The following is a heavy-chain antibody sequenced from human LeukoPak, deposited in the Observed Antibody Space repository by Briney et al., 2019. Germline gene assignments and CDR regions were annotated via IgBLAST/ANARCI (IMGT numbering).Heavy chain of an antibody. D-gene: IGHD3-22*01. V-gene: IGHV4-34*01. CDR3: ARGNNEFGLLTPYYFDY. CDR2: IYYSGST. Sequence: SETLSLTCAVYGGSFSSYYWGWIRQPPGKGLEWIGSIYYSGSTYYNPSLKSRVTISVDTSKNQFSLKLSSVTAADTAVYYCARGNNEFGLLTPYYFDYWGQGTLVTVSS. CDR1: GGSFSSYY. J-gene: IGHJ4*02.